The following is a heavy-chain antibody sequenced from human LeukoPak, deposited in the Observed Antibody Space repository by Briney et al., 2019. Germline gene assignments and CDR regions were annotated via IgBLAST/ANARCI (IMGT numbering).Heavy chain of an antibody. V-gene: IGHV3-53*01. Sequence: GGSLRLSCAASGFTVSSNYMSWVRQAPGKGLEWVSVIYSGGSTYYADSVKGRFTISRDNSKNTLYLQMNSLRAEDTAVYYCARDRGITIFGVVKSWYFDLWGRGTLVTVSS. CDR3: ARDRGITIFGVVKSWYFDL. CDR2: IYSGGST. CDR1: GFTVSSNY. D-gene: IGHD3-3*01. J-gene: IGHJ2*01.